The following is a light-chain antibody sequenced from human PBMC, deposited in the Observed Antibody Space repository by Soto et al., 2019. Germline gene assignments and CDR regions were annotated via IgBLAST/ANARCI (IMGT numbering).Light chain of an antibody. CDR2: LEGSGSY. J-gene: IGLJ7*01. V-gene: IGLV4-60*03. Sequence: QSVLTQSPSASASLGSSVTLTCTLSSAHSTFIIAWHQQQPGKAPRYLMKLEGSGSYDKGSGVPDRFSGSSSGAARYLTITSLQSADEADYYCETWDSNTKAVFGGGTQLTVL. CDR3: ETWDSNTKAV. CDR1: SAHSTFI.